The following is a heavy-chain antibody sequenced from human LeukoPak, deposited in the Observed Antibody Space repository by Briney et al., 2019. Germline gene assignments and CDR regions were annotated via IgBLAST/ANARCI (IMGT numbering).Heavy chain of an antibody. CDR2: IRSKANNYAT. CDR1: GFTFGGSA. D-gene: IGHD4-11*01. Sequence: SGGSLRLSCAASGFTFGGSAMHWVRQASGKGLEWVGRIRSKANNYATSYAASVKGRFTISRDDSKNTAYLQMNSLKTEDTAVYYCTMTTVNTIPLNGGQGTLVTVSS. J-gene: IGHJ4*02. CDR3: TMTTVNTIPLN. V-gene: IGHV3-73*01.